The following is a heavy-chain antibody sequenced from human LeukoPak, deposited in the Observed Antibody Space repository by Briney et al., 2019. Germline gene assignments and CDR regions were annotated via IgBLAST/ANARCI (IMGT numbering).Heavy chain of an antibody. V-gene: IGHV4-39*07. J-gene: IGHJ4*02. Sequence: SETLSLTCTVSGGSISSSSYYWGWIRQPPGKGLEWIGSIYYSGSTYYNPSLKSRVTISVDTSKNQFSLKLSSVTAADTAVYYCARVTAVAGTGHLTDYWGQGTLVTVSS. CDR2: IYYSGST. CDR3: ARVTAVAGTGHLTDY. CDR1: GGSISSSSYY. D-gene: IGHD6-19*01.